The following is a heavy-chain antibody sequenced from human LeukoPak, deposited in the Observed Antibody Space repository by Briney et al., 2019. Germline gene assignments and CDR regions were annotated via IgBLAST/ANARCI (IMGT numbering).Heavy chain of an antibody. J-gene: IGHJ4*02. V-gene: IGHV1-2*02. D-gene: IGHD5-18*01. Sequence: ASVKVSSKASGYTFSDYYIHWVRQDPGQGLEWMGWINPKSGGTKYGQKFQGRVTMTRDTSISTAYMALSRLTSDDTAVYYCAREQGDDTAMITGYWGQGTLVTVSS. CDR1: GYTFSDYY. CDR2: INPKSGGT. CDR3: AREQGDDTAMITGY.